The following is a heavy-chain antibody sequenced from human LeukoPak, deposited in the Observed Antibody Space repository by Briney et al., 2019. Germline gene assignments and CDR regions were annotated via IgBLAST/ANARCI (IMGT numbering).Heavy chain of an antibody. CDR3: AKDYCGGDCYSGWYFDL. J-gene: IGHJ2*01. D-gene: IGHD2-21*02. CDR2: ISYNSDTI. V-gene: IGHV3-9*01. Sequence: GGSLRLSCAASGFTFDDFDDYGMNWVRQAPGKGLEWVSGISYNSDTIAYADSVKGRFTISRDNAKNSLYLQMNSLRAEDTALYYCAKDYCGGDCYSGWYFDLWGRGTLVTVSS. CDR1: GFTFDDFDDYG.